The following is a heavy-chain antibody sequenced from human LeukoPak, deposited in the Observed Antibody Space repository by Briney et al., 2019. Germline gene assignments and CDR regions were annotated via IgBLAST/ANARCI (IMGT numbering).Heavy chain of an antibody. CDR1: GFTFSSYS. D-gene: IGHD3-10*01. CDR3: AKDSRDSWFGELFEFDP. Sequence: GGSLRLSCAASGFTFSSYSMSWVRQAPGKGVGWGSTMSGSGGSTYYADSVKGRFTISRDNSKNTLYLQMNSLRAEDTAVYYCAKDSRDSWFGELFEFDPWGQGTLVTVSS. CDR2: MSGSGGST. J-gene: IGHJ5*02. V-gene: IGHV3-23*01.